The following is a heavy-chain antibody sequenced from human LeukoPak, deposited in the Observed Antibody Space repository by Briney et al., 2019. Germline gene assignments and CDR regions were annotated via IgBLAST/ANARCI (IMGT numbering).Heavy chain of an antibody. CDR2: ISYDGSNK. Sequence: PARSVTLSCAASGCTFSSYAMHWVRQAPGQGLEWVAVISYDGSNKYYADSVKGRFTISRDNSKNTLYLQMNSLRAEDTAVYYCARNANYYGMYVWGQGTTVTVSS. CDR3: ARNANYYGMYV. D-gene: IGHD1-1*01. CDR1: GCTFSSYA. J-gene: IGHJ6*02. V-gene: IGHV3-30-3*01.